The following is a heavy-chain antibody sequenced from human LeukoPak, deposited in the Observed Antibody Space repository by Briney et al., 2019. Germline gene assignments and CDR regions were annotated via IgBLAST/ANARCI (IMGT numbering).Heavy chain of an antibody. CDR2: ISSSSSTI. D-gene: IGHD3-10*01. CDR3: ARDSIYYYGSGAQTAFDI. J-gene: IGHJ3*02. Sequence: PGGSLRLSCAASGFTFSSYSMNWVRQAPGKGLEWVSYISSSSSTIYYADSVKGRFTISRDNAKNSLYLQMNSLRAEDTAVYYCARDSIYYYGSGAQTAFDIWGQGTMVTVSS. V-gene: IGHV3-48*01. CDR1: GFTFSSYS.